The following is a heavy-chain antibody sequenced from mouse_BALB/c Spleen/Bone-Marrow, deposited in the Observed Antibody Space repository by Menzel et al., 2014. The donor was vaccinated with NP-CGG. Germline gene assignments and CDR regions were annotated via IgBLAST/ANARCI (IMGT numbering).Heavy chain of an antibody. CDR2: ISGYYGDA. Sequence: QEKLKHSGAKLVRPWDSVKISCKGSGYTFTDHAMHWVKRSHAKSLEWIGLISGYYGDAIYKQKHKGKATMTVDQSSSRKYMVHARLTSADSAVYYYSSCVIVPNAMDYWGQGTSVTVSS. V-gene: IGHV1S137*01. J-gene: IGHJ4*01. CDR3: SSCVIVPNAMDY. CDR1: GYTFTDHA.